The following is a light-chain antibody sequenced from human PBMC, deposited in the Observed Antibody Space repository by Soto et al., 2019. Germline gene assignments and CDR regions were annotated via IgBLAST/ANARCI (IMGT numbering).Light chain of an antibody. CDR1: QSISSN. CDR2: GAS. J-gene: IGKJ4*01. CDR3: QHYNNLPLT. Sequence: EIVMTQSPGTLSLSPGERATLSCRASQSISSNLAWYQQKRGQTPRLLMYGASTGAPGIPDRFSGSGSGTEFTLAISSLQSEDFAVYYCQHYNNLPLTFGGGTEVEIK. V-gene: IGKV3-15*01.